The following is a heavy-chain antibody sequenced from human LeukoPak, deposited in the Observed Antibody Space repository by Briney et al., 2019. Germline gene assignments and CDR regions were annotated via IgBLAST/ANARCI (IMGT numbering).Heavy chain of an antibody. CDR3: ARGGTTVTTNNWFDP. J-gene: IGHJ5*02. CDR1: GGSISSSSYY. V-gene: IGHV4-61*01. Sequence: SETLSLTCTVSGGSISSSSYYWSWIRQPPGKGLEWIGYIYYSGSTNYNPSLKSRVTISVDTSKNQFSLKLSSVTAADTAVYYCARGGTTVTTNNWFDPWGQGTLVTVSS. CDR2: IYYSGST. D-gene: IGHD4-17*01.